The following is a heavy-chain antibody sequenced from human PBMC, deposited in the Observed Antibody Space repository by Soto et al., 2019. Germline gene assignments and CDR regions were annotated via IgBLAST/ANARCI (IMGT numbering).Heavy chain of an antibody. D-gene: IGHD5-12*01. CDR3: EREPGRWLQIDY. CDR2: ISYSGST. V-gene: IGHV4-31*03. J-gene: IGHJ4*02. Sequence: SETLSLTCTVSATSRGSYYWTWLRQHPEMGLEWIGSISYSGSTYYNPSLKSRVTISVDTSNHQFSLTLMSVTAADTAVYYCEREPGRWLQIDYWGQGTQVTVSS. CDR1: ATSRGSYY.